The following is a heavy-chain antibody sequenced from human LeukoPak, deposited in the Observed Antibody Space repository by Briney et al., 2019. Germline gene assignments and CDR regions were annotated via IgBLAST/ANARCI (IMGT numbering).Heavy chain of an antibody. CDR2: ISAYNGNT. CDR1: GYTFTSYG. Sequence: ASVKVSCKASGYTFTSYGISWVRQAPGQGLEWMGWISAYNGNTNYAQKLQGRVTMTTDTSTSTAYMELRSLRSDDTAVYYCARDFSRGLPGEVNIDYWGQGTLVTVSS. D-gene: IGHD3-16*01. CDR3: ARDFSRGLPGEVNIDY. J-gene: IGHJ4*02. V-gene: IGHV1-18*01.